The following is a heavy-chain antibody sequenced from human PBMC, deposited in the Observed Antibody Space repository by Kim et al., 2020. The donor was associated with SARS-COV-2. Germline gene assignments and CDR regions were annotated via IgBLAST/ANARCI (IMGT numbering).Heavy chain of an antibody. V-gene: IGHV3-30*04. D-gene: IGHD5-18*01. CDR1: GFTFSSYA. Sequence: GGSLRLSCAASGFTFSSYAIHWVRQAPGKGLEWVAVISYDGSNKYYADSVKGRFTISRDNSKNTLYLQMNSLRAEDTAVYYCARDVRTHLWLYYYCIDV. CDR3: ARDVRTHLWLYYYCIDV. J-gene: IGHJ6*01. CDR2: ISYDGSNK.